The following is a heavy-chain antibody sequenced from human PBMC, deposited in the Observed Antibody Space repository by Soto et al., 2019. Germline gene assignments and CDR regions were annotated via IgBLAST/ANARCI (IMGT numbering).Heavy chain of an antibody. CDR3: ARGPGDCSGGSCYSRYYYYYMDV. V-gene: IGHV4-34*01. Sequence: LTCAVYGGSFSGYYWSWIRQPPGKGLEWIGEINLSGSTNYNPSLKSLVTISVDTSKNQFSLKLSSVTAADTAVYYCARGPGDCSGGSCYSRYYYYYMDVWGKGTTVTVSS. D-gene: IGHD2-15*01. CDR1: GGSFSGYY. J-gene: IGHJ6*03. CDR2: INLSGST.